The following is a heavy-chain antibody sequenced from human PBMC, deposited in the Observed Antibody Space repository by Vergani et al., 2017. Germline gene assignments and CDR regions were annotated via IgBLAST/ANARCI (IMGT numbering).Heavy chain of an antibody. D-gene: IGHD6-13*01. CDR1: GGSISSGSYY. CDR3: ARDLRGSSSWYWFDP. Sequence: QVQLQESGPGLVKPSQTLSLTCTVSGGSISSGSYYWSWIRQPAGKGLEWIGSIYTSGSTNYNPSLKSRVTISVDTSKNQFSLKLSSVTAADPAVYYCARDLRGSSSWYWFDPWGQGTLVTVSS. J-gene: IGHJ5*02. CDR2: IYTSGST. V-gene: IGHV4-61*02.